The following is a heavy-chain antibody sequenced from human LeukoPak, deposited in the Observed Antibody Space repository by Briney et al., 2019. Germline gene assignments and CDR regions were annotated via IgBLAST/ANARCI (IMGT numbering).Heavy chain of an antibody. V-gene: IGHV4-39*01. CDR3: ARLRGSYGGDAFDI. J-gene: IGHJ3*02. Sequence: SETLSLTCTVSSGSIRSSRYHWGWIRQPPGKGLEWIGTVSYSGSTYSNPSLKSRVTISIDTSKNQFSLKLTSVTAADTAVYYCARLRGSYGGDAFDIWGQGTMVTVSS. CDR2: VSYSGST. CDR1: SGSIRSSRYH. D-gene: IGHD1-26*01.